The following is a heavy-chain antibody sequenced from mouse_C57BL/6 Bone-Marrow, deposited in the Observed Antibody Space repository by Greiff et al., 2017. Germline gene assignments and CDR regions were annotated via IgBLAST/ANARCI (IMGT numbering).Heavy chain of an antibody. CDR1: GFTFSNYW. Sequence: EVKLEESGGGLVQPGGSMKLSCVASGFTFSNYWMNWVRQSPEKGLEWVAQIRLKSDNYATHYAESVKGRFTISRDDSKSSVYLQMNNLRAEDTGIYYCTPSYYYGSPHFDYWGQGTTLTVSS. CDR2: IRLKSDNYAT. D-gene: IGHD1-1*01. J-gene: IGHJ2*01. V-gene: IGHV6-3*01. CDR3: TPSYYYGSPHFDY.